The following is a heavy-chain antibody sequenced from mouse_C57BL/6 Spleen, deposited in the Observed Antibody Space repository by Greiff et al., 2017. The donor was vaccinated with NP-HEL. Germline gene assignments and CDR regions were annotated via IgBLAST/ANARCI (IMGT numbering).Heavy chain of an antibody. CDR2: ISYDGSN. Sequence: EVKLLESGPGLVKPSQSLSLTCSVTGYSITSGYYWNWIRQFPGNKLEWMGYISYDGSNNYNPSLKNRISITRDTSKNQFFLKLNSVTTEDTATYYCARGDYGTRFAYWGQGTLVTVSA. CDR1: GYSITSGYY. CDR3: ARGDYGTRFAY. V-gene: IGHV3-6*01. J-gene: IGHJ3*01. D-gene: IGHD1-1*01.